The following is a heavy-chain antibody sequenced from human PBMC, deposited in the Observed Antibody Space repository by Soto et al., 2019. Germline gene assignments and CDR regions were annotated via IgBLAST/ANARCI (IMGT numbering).Heavy chain of an antibody. V-gene: IGHV3-7*01. J-gene: IGHJ4*02. CDR2: LNQDGSDK. CDR3: AKEWSGGSRDY. CDR1: GFTFSSYW. D-gene: IGHD3-10*01. Sequence: EVQLVESGGGLVQPGGSLRLSCAASGFTFSSYWMSWVRQAPGKGLEWVANLNQDGSDKYYVDSVKGRFTISRDNAKNSLYLQMNSLRAEDTAVYYCAKEWSGGSRDYWGQGTLVTVSS.